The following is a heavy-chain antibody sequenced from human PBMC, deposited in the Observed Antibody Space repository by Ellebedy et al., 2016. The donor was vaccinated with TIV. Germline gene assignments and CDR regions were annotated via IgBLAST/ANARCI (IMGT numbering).Heavy chain of an antibody. J-gene: IGHJ4*02. CDR1: GFTFSDYD. CDR3: ARGLFGSGSRSQ. D-gene: IGHD3-10*01. CDR2: IGTAGDT. V-gene: IGHV3-13*01. Sequence: GESLKISCAASGFTFSDYDIHWVRQGTGKGLEWVSGIGTAGDTYYAGSVKGRFTISRENAKDSLYLQMNNLRAGDTAVYYCARGLFGSGSRSQWGQGTLVTVSS.